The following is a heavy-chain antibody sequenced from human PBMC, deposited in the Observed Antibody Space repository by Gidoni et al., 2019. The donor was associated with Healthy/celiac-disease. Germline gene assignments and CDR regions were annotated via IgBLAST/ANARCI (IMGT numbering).Heavy chain of an antibody. CDR3: ARELVGATTAFDD. CDR1: GVSLRSGGYY. D-gene: IGHD1-26*01. V-gene: IGHV4-31*03. J-gene: IGHJ4*02. Sequence: QVQLQESGPGLVQPSQTLSLTCTVSGVSLRSGGYYWGWLRQHPGKGLEWMGYIYYSGSTYYNPSLKSRVNISVDTSKNQFSLKRSSVTAADTAVYYCARELVGATTAFDDWGQGTLVTVSS. CDR2: IYYSGST.